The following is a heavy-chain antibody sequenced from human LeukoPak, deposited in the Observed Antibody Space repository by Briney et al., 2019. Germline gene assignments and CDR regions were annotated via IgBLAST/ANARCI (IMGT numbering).Heavy chain of an antibody. J-gene: IGHJ4*02. CDR2: VDPEDGET. Sequence: ATVKISCKVSGYTSTDYYMHWVQQAPGKGLEWMGLVDPEDGETIYAEKFQGRVTITADTSTDTAYMELSSLRSEDTAVYYCATVSPYYYDSSGYYYPLDYWGQGTQVTVSS. CDR3: ATVSPYYYDSSGYYYPLDY. D-gene: IGHD3-22*01. CDR1: GYTSTDYY. V-gene: IGHV1-69-2*01.